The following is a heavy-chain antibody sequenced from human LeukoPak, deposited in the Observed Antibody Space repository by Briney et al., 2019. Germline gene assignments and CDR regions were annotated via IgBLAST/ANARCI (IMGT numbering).Heavy chain of an antibody. J-gene: IGHJ4*02. CDR3: ARGVSLGY. Sequence: GGSLRLSCAASGFTFSSYWMHWVRQAPGKGLEWVSSISTTSAHIYYADSLKGRFTISRDNAKNSLYLQMNSLRAEDTAVYYCARGVSLGYWGQGTLVTVSS. D-gene: IGHD6-13*01. CDR2: ISTTSAHI. CDR1: GFTFSSYW. V-gene: IGHV3-21*04.